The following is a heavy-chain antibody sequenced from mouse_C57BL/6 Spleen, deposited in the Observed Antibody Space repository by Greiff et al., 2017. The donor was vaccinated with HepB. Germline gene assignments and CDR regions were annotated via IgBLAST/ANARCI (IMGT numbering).Heavy chain of an antibody. V-gene: IGHV5-17*01. J-gene: IGHJ4*01. Sequence: DVKLVESGGGLVKPGGSLKLSCAASGFTFSDYGMHWVRQAPEKGLEWVAYISSGSSTIYYADTVKGRFTISRDNAKNTLFLQMTSLRSEDTAMYYCARAFYYGSGDYAMDYWGQGTSVTVSS. CDR2: ISSGSSTI. CDR3: ARAFYYGSGDYAMDY. D-gene: IGHD2-2*01. CDR1: GFTFSDYG.